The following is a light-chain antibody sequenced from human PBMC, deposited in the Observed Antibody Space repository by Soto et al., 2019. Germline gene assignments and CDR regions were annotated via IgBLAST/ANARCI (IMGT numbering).Light chain of an antibody. CDR1: QSVGNN. J-gene: IGKJ5*01. V-gene: IGKV3-15*01. CDR2: DAS. Sequence: ELVMTQSPATLSVSPGERAPLSCRASQSVGNNLAWYQQKPGQAPRLLIYDASIRATGIPARFSGSGSGTEFTLTISSLQSEDFATYYCQQINSWPYTFGQGTRLEIK. CDR3: QQINSWPYT.